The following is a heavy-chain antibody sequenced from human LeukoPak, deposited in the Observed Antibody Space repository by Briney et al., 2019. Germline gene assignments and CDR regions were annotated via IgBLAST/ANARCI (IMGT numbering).Heavy chain of an antibody. CDR3: ARDRGGYKPFGY. D-gene: IGHD5-24*01. Sequence: KFQGRVTITRDTSASTAYMELSSLRSEDTAVYYCARDRGGYKPFGYWGQGTLVTVSS. V-gene: IGHV1-3*01. J-gene: IGHJ4*02.